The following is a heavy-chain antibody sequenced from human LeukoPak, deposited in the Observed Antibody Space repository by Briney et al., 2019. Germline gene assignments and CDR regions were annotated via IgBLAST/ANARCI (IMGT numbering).Heavy chain of an antibody. V-gene: IGHV1-46*01. CDR2: INPSGGST. Sequence: GASVKVSCKASGGTFSSYAISWVRQAPGQGLEWMGIINPSGGSTSYAQKFQGRVTMTRDTSTSTVYMELSSLRSEDTAVYYCARSLRVQYSSSFSVPYYMDVWGKGTTVTVSS. D-gene: IGHD6-6*01. CDR1: GGTFSSYA. CDR3: ARSLRVQYSSSFSVPYYMDV. J-gene: IGHJ6*03.